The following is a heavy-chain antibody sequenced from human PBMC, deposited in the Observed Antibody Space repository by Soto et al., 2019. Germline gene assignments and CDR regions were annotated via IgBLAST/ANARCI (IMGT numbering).Heavy chain of an antibody. D-gene: IGHD6-6*01. CDR2: ITSTSTYI. V-gene: IGHV3-21*01. Sequence: EVRLVESGGGLVKPGGSLRLSCAASGFTFSSYSMNWVRQAPGKGLEWVSLITSTSTYIYYADSVKGRFTISRDNAKNSLYLQMISLRVKDTAVYYCARFEYSSSFTDYWGQGTLVTVSS. CDR1: GFTFSSYS. J-gene: IGHJ4*02. CDR3: ARFEYSSSFTDY.